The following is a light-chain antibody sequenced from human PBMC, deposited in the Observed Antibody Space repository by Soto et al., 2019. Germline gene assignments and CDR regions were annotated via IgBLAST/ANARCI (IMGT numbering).Light chain of an antibody. CDR2: WAS. J-gene: IGKJ1*01. CDR1: QSVLYNSNSKNF. CDR3: QQYYITPQT. Sequence: DIVMTQSPDSLAVSLGERATINCKSSQSVLYNSNSKNFLAWYQQKPGQPPKLLIYWASTRESGVPDRFSGSGSGPDFTLTISSLQAEDVAVYFCQQYYITPQTFGQGTKVEIK. V-gene: IGKV4-1*01.